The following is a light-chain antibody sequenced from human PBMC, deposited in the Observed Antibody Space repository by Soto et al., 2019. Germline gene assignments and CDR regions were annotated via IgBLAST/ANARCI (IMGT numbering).Light chain of an antibody. CDR1: SSDVGGYNY. J-gene: IGLJ1*01. Sequence: QSALTQPPSASGSPGQSVTISCTGTSSDVGGYNYVSWYQQHPGKAPQLIIYEVSKRPSGVPDRFSGSKSGNTASLTVSGLQAEDEADYHCSSYAATNNYVFGSGNKLTVL. CDR2: EVS. CDR3: SSYAATNNYV. V-gene: IGLV2-8*01.